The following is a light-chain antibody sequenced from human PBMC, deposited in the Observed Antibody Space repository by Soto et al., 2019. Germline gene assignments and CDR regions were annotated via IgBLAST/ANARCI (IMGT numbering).Light chain of an antibody. Sequence: ALQLTQSPSSLSASVGDRVTITCRASQGISSALAWYQQKPGKAPKLLIYDASSLESGVPSRFSGGVSGTDFTLTIGSLQPEDFATYYCPQFNSYPYMFSFGQGTKREIK. CDR3: PQFNSYPYMFS. V-gene: IGKV1-13*02. CDR2: DAS. J-gene: IGKJ2*01. CDR1: QGISSA.